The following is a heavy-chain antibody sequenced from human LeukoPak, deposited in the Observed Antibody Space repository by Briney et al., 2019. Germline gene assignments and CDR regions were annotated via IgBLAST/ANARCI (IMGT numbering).Heavy chain of an antibody. J-gene: IGHJ6*02. CDR3: AKGAARQDYYYGMDV. Sequence: PGGSLRLSCAASRFTFSSYAMSWVRQAPGKGLEWVSGISGSGGSTYYADSVKGRFTITRDNSKNTLYLQMNSLRAEDTAVYYCAKGAARQDYYYGMDVWGQGTTVTVSS. D-gene: IGHD6-6*01. CDR1: RFTFSSYA. CDR2: ISGSGGST. V-gene: IGHV3-23*01.